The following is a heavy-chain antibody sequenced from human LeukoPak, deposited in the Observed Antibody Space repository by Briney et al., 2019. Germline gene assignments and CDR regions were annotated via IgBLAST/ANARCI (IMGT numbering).Heavy chain of an antibody. D-gene: IGHD3-3*01. V-gene: IGHV3-23*01. CDR2: ISGSGGST. CDR1: GFTFSSYA. Sequence: PGGSLRLSCAASGFTFSSYAMSWVRQAPGKGLEWVSAISGSGGSTYYADSVKGRFTISRDNSKNTLYLQMNSLRDEDTAVYYCAKSHTGVFGVVMDAFDIWGQGTMVTVSS. CDR3: AKSHTGVFGVVMDAFDI. J-gene: IGHJ3*02.